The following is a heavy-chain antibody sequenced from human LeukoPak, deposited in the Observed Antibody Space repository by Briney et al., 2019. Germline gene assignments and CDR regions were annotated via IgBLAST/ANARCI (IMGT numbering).Heavy chain of an antibody. CDR3: ASPSGIAAAGASWETDY. Sequence: GASVKVSCKASGYTFTSYYMHWVRQAPGQGLEWMGIINPSGGSTSYAQKFQGRVTMTRDTSTSTVYMELSSLRSKDTAVYYCASPSGIAAAGASWETDYWGQGTLVTVSS. D-gene: IGHD6-13*01. V-gene: IGHV1-46*01. CDR1: GYTFTSYY. CDR2: INPSGGST. J-gene: IGHJ4*02.